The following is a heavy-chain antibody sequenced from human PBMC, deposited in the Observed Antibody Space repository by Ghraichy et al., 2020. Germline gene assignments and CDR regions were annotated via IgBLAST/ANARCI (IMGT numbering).Heavy chain of an antibody. CDR2: ILPSGST. D-gene: IGHD3-10*01. Sequence: QTLSLTCAVSGGSFSGYYWSWIRQSPGKGLEWIGEILPSGSTAYNPSLGSRVTISLDASKIHFSLKLSSVTAADTAVYYCVRGMWFGESSYRRGMDVWGQGTTVTVSS. CDR1: GGSFSGYY. V-gene: IGHV4-34*01. J-gene: IGHJ6*02. CDR3: VRGMWFGESSYRRGMDV.